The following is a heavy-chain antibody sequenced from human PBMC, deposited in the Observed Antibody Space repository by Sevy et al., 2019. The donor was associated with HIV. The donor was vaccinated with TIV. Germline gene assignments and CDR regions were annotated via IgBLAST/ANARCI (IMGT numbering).Heavy chain of an antibody. CDR1: GFTFDDYT. D-gene: IGHD3-3*01. CDR3: AKDRGFDYGMDV. CDR2: MSWDGGST. V-gene: IGHV3-43*01. Sequence: GGSLRLSCSASGFTFDDYTMHWVRQAPGKGLEWVSLMSWDGGSTYYADSVKGRFTISRDNSKNSLYLQMYSLKIEDTALSYCAKDRGFDYGMDVWGQGTTVTVSS. J-gene: IGHJ6*02.